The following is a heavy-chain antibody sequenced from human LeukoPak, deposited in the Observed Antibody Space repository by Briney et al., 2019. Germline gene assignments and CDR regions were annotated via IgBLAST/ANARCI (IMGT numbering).Heavy chain of an antibody. Sequence: SVKVSFTASGGTFSIYAISWVRQAPGQGLEWMGRIIPIFGTANYAQKFQGRVTFTADESTSTAYMELSSLRSEDTAVYYCASLRGYCSSTSCYLLDWFDPWGQGTLVTVSS. D-gene: IGHD2-2*01. V-gene: IGHV1-69*13. J-gene: IGHJ5*02. CDR3: ASLRGYCSSTSCYLLDWFDP. CDR2: IIPIFGTA. CDR1: GGTFSIYA.